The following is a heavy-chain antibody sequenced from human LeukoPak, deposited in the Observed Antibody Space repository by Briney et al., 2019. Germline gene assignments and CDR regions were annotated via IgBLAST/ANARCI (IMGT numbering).Heavy chain of an antibody. CDR3: ARDGGYSYGYYYGMDV. CDR2: IYYSGST. V-gene: IGHV4-39*07. CDR1: GGSISSSSYY. D-gene: IGHD5-18*01. Sequence: SETLSLTCTVSGGSISSSSYYWGWIRQPPGKGLEWIGSIYYSGSTYYNPSLKSRVTISVDTSKNQFSLKLSSVTAADTAVYYCARDGGYSYGYYYGMDVWGQGTTVTVSS. J-gene: IGHJ6*02.